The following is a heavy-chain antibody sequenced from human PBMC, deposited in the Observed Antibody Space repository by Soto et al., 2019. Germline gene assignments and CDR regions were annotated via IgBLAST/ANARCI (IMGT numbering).Heavy chain of an antibody. J-gene: IGHJ4*02. D-gene: IGHD6-13*01. CDR3: AKDIRQQLDPSPFDY. CDR1: GFTFSSYA. CDR2: ISGSGGST. Sequence: GGSLRLSCAASGFTFSSYAMSWVRQAPGKGLEWVSAISGSGGSTYYADSVKGRFTISRDNSKNTLYLQMNSLRAEDTAVYYCAKDIRQQLDPSPFDYWGQGTLVTVSS. V-gene: IGHV3-23*01.